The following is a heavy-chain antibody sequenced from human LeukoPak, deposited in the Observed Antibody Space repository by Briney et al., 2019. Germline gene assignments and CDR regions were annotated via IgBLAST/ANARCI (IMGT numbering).Heavy chain of an antibody. CDR2: IYHSGTT. J-gene: IGHJ4*02. CDR3: ARDTPTDTMPEDY. D-gene: IGHD2-2*01. Sequence: PSETLSLTCAVSDYSISSPYFWGWIRQPPGKGLEWIGSIYHSGTTYYNPSLESRVTISVDTSKNQFSLRLSSVTAADTAVYYCARDTPTDTMPEDYWGQGTLVTVSS. CDR1: DYSISSPYF. V-gene: IGHV4-38-2*02.